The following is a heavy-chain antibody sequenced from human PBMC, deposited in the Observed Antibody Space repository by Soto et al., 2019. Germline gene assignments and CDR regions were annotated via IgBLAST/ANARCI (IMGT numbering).Heavy chain of an antibody. J-gene: IGHJ6*02. V-gene: IGHV1-46*01. Sequence: GASVKVSCKASGYTFTSYYMHWVRQAPRQGLEWMGIINPSGGSTSYAQKFQGRVTMTRDTSTSTVYMELSSLRSEDTAVYYCARDGSATVKNYYGMDVWGQGTTVTVSS. D-gene: IGHD4-4*01. CDR3: ARDGSATVKNYYGMDV. CDR1: GYTFTSYY. CDR2: INPSGGST.